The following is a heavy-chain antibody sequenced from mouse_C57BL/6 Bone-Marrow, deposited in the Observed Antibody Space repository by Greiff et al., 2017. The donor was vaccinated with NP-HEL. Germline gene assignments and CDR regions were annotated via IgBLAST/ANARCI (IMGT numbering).Heavy chain of an antibody. D-gene: IGHD1-1*01. J-gene: IGHJ4*01. CDR3: AGGDYYGNAMDY. CDR1: GYTFTSYW. Sequence: QVQLQQSGAELVKPGASVKMSCKASGYTFTSYWITWVKQRPGQGLEWIGDIYPGSGSTNYNEKFKSKATLTVDTSSSTAYMQLSSLTSEDSAVYYCAGGDYYGNAMDYWGQGTSVTVSS. CDR2: IYPGSGST. V-gene: IGHV1-55*01.